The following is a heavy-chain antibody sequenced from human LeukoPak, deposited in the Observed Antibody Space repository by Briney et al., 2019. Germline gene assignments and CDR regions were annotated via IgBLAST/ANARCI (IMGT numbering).Heavy chain of an antibody. CDR2: ISPSSSST. Sequence: GGSLRLSCTASGFTFSNYAMSWVRQVPGKGLEWLSYISPSSSSTIYADPVKGRFTISRDNAKNSLYLQMDSLRAEDTAVYYCARERRLSDWGQGTLVTVSS. V-gene: IGHV3-11*06. CDR3: ARERRLSD. CDR1: GFTFSNYA. D-gene: IGHD6-25*01. J-gene: IGHJ4*02.